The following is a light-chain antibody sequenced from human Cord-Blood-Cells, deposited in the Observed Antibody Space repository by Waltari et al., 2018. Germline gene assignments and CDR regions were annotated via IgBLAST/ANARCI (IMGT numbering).Light chain of an antibody. CDR1: QSISSY. CDR3: QQSYSTLYT. V-gene: IGKV1-39*01. Sequence: DIQMTQSPSSLSASVGDRVTITCRTSQSISSYLNWYQQKPGKAPKLLIYAASSLQSGVPSRFSGSGSGTDCTLTIHNLQPEDCATYYCQQSYSTLYTFGHVTKLEIK. J-gene: IGKJ2*01. CDR2: AAS.